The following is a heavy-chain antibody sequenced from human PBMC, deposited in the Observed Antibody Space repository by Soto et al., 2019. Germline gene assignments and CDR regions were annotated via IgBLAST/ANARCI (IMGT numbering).Heavy chain of an antibody. CDR3: VRDHCGGDCYDY. CDR2: IYSGGST. Sequence: EVQLVETGGGLIQPGGSLRLSCAASGFTVSSNYMSWVRQAPGKGLEWVSVIYSGGSTYYADSVKGRFTISRDNSKNTLYLQMNSLRAEDTAVYYCVRDHCGGDCYDYWGQGTLVTVSS. J-gene: IGHJ4*02. CDR1: GFTVSSNY. V-gene: IGHV3-53*02. D-gene: IGHD2-21*01.